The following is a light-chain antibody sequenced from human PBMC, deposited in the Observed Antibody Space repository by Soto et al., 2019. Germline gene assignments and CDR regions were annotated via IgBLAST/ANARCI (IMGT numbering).Light chain of an antibody. V-gene: IGKV3-20*01. J-gene: IGKJ1*01. CDR1: QRVSSNY. CDR2: GAS. Sequence: IVLTQSPGTLSLSPGERATLSCSASQRVSSNYLAWYQQKPGQAPRLLIYGASSRPTGIPDRFSGSGSETDFTLTISRLEPEDFAVYHCQQYGSSSWTFGHATTVQIK. CDR3: QQYGSSSWT.